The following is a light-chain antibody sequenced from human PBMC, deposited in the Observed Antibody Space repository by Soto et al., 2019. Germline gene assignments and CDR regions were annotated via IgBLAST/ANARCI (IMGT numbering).Light chain of an antibody. CDR3: SSYTSSSTRYV. CDR1: SSNIGAGYD. Sequence: QSALTQPPSVSGAPGQRVTISCTGSSSNIGAGYDVHWYQQLPGTAPRLLINANTNRPSGVPDRFSGSKSGTTASLAISGLQAEDEADYYCSSYTSSSTRYVFGTGTKVTVL. V-gene: IGLV1-40*01. CDR2: ANT. J-gene: IGLJ1*01.